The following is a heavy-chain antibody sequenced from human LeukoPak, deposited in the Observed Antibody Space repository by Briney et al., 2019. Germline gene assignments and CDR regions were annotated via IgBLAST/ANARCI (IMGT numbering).Heavy chain of an antibody. D-gene: IGHD3-22*01. CDR2: ISGSGGST. J-gene: IGHJ4*02. CDR1: GFTFSSYA. CDR3: AKPSPYDSSGYYYATSKANFDY. Sequence: GGSLRLSCAASGFTFSSYAMSWVRQAPGKGLEWVSAISGSGGSTYYADSVKGRFTISRDNSKNTLYLQMNSLRAEDTAVYYCAKPSPYDSSGYYYATSKANFDYWGQGTLVTVSS. V-gene: IGHV3-23*01.